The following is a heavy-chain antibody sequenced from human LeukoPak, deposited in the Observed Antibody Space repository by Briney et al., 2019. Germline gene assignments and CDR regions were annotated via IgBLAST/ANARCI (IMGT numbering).Heavy chain of an antibody. J-gene: IGHJ5*02. V-gene: IGHV4-61*01. D-gene: IGHD2-2*01. Sequence: PSETLSLTCTVSGGSVSSSSYHWSWIRQPPGKGLEWIGYIYYSGRTTYNPSLKSRVTISIDTSKSQFSLTLTSVTAADTAVYYCARVAYGSSWFDPWGQGTLVIVSS. CDR1: GGSVSSSSYH. CDR3: ARVAYGSSWFDP. CDR2: IYYSGRT.